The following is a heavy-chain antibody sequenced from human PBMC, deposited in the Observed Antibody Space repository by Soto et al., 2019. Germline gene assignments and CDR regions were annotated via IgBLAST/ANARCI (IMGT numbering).Heavy chain of an antibody. D-gene: IGHD1-26*01. Sequence: PSETLSLTCSVSGASVSAYYWSWVRQPPGKGLEWIGYIYHTGSTFYNDSLKSRVTMSMDTSKNQLSLTLNSVTAADTAVYYCVRDDIGLGIDYWGLGTLVTVSS. CDR3: VRDDIGLGIDY. J-gene: IGHJ4*02. CDR2: IYHTGST. V-gene: IGHV4-59*02. CDR1: GASVSAYY.